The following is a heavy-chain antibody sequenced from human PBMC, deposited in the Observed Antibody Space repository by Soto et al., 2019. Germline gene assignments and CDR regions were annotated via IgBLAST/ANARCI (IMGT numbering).Heavy chain of an antibody. CDR1: GFTFSSHG. D-gene: IGHD3-10*01. CDR3: AVTTGSGGFDP. J-gene: IGHJ5*02. CDR2: ISYDGSNK. Sequence: QVPLVESGGGVVQPGRSLRLSCAASGFTFSSHGMHWVRQAPGKGLEWVAVISYDGSNKYYVDSVKGRFTTSRDNSKNTLYLQMNSLRTEDTAVYYCAVTTGSGGFDPWGQGTLVTVSS. V-gene: IGHV3-30*03.